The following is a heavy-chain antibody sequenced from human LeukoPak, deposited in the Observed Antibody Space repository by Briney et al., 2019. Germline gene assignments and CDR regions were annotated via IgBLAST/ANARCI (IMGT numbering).Heavy chain of an antibody. J-gene: IGHJ6*02. CDR3: ARGGSGYPDYYYYGMDV. V-gene: IGHV3-30*04. Sequence: GGSLRLPCAASGFTFSSYAMHWVRQAPGKGLEWVAVISYDGSNKYYADSVKGRFTISRDNSKNTLYLQMNSLRAEDTAVYYCARGGSGYPDYYYYGMDVWGQGTTVTVSS. CDR2: ISYDGSNK. D-gene: IGHD3-22*01. CDR1: GFTFSSYA.